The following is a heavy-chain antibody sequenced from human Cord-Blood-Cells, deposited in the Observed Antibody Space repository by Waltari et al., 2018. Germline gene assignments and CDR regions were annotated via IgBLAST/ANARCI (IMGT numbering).Heavy chain of an antibody. V-gene: IGHV4-39*01. Sequence: QLQLQESGPGLVKPSETLSLTCTVSRGSISSSSYYWGWIRQPPGKGREWIGSIYYSGSTYYNPSLKSRVTISVDTSKNQFSLKLSSVTAADTAVYYCARVIIGYCTNGVCYDAFDIWGQGTMVTVSS. CDR1: RGSISSSSYY. CDR2: IYYSGST. D-gene: IGHD2-8*01. CDR3: ARVIIGYCTNGVCYDAFDI. J-gene: IGHJ3*02.